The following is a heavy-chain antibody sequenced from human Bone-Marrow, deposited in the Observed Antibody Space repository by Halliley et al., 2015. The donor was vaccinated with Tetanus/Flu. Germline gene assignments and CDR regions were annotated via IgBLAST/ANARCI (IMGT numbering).Heavy chain of an antibody. J-gene: IGHJ4*02. Sequence: YYSGSTNYTPSLKNRLTISRDTPKNQFSLKLSSVTAADTAVYYCARGYDSSGYYYGRPHFDYWGQGALVIVSS. CDR3: ARGYDSSGYYYGRPHFDY. V-gene: IGHV4-59*09. CDR2: YYSGST. D-gene: IGHD3-22*01.